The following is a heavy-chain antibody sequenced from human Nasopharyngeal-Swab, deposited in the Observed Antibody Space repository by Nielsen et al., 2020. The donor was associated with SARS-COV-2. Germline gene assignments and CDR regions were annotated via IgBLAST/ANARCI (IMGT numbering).Heavy chain of an antibody. J-gene: IGHJ6*02. CDR3: ARFLWGDYRQTEALLASHYYYYGMDV. Sequence: SSVKVSCKASGYTLTSYYMYWVRQAPGQGLEWMGGIIPIFGTANYAQKFQGRVTITADESTSTAYMELSSLRSEDTAVYYCARFLWGDYRQTEALLASHYYYYGMDVWGQGTTVTVSS. CDR2: IIPIFGTA. CDR1: GYTLTSYY. V-gene: IGHV1-69*13. D-gene: IGHD4-11*01.